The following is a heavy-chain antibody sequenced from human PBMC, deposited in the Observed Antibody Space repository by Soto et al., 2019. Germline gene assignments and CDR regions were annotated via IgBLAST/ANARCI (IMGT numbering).Heavy chain of an antibody. CDR1: GGSFSGYY. D-gene: IGHD3-10*01. CDR2: INHSGST. V-gene: IGHV4-34*01. J-gene: IGHJ5*02. Sequence: SETLSLTCAVYGGSFSGYYWSWIRQPPGKGLEWIGEINHSGSTNYNPSLKSRVTISVDTSKNQFSLKLSSVTAADTAVYYCARGQSYYYGSGSYYHWGQGTLVTVSS. CDR3: ARGQSYYYGSGSYYH.